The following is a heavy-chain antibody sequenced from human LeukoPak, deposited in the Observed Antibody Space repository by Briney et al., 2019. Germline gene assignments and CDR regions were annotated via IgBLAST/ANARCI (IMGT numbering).Heavy chain of an antibody. J-gene: IGHJ4*02. CDR2: IHDSGST. D-gene: IGHD5-24*01. CDR1: GGSISNYY. Sequence: KTSETLSLTCTVSGGSISNYYWSWIRQSPGKGLEWIGYIHDSGSTNYNPSLKSRVTISVDTSKNQFSLKLSSVTAADTAVYYCARLDAAAGRYLQFFYWGQGTLVTVSS. CDR3: ARLDAAAGRYLQFFY. V-gene: IGHV4-59*08.